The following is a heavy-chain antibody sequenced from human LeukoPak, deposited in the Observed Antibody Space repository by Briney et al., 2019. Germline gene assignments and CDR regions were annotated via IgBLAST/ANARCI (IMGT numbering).Heavy chain of an antibody. V-gene: IGHV3-15*01. CDR1: GFTFSNAW. J-gene: IGHJ4*02. Sequence: NAGGSLRLSCAASGFTFSNAWMSWVRQAPGKGLGWVGRIKSKTDGGTTDYAAPVKGRFTISRDDSKNTLYLQMNSLKTEDTAVYYCTTDQGSGWSIDYWGQGTLVTVSS. D-gene: IGHD6-19*01. CDR3: TTDQGSGWSIDY. CDR2: IKSKTDGGTT.